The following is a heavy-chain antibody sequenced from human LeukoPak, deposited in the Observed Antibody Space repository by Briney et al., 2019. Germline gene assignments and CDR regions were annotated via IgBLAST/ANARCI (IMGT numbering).Heavy chain of an antibody. CDR2: MYYTGTT. CDR3: ARSVSAYAGRGWFDP. D-gene: IGHD5-12*01. Sequence: SETLSLTCSVSGGSIRSLGFSGGGIRPPPGKGLEWCASMYYTGTTYYNPSLKSRVTMSVDTSKNQFSLNLTSVTAADTAVFYCARSVSAYAGRGWFDPWGQGTLVTVSS. J-gene: IGHJ5*02. V-gene: IGHV4-39*07. CDR1: GGSIRSLGFS.